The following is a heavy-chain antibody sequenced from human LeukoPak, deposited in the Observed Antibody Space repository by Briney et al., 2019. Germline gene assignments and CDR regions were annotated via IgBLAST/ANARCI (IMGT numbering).Heavy chain of an antibody. CDR3: TRERGLIAPSGVHL. CDR2: VKTDGRTT. D-gene: IGHD6-13*01. Sequence: GGSLRLSCAAAGFTFSRYGMHWVRQAPGKGLVWVSHVKTDGRTTHYADSVKGRFTTSRDNAKNTLYLQMNSLRGEDTAVYYCTRERGLIAPSGVHLWGQETLVSVFS. CDR1: GFTFSRYG. V-gene: IGHV3-74*01. J-gene: IGHJ2*01.